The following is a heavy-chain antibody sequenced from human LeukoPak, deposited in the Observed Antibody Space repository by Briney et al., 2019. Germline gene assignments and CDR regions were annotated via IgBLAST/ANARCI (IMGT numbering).Heavy chain of an antibody. D-gene: IGHD3-3*01. CDR3: ARGNYDFWSGYYLDY. J-gene: IGHJ4*02. CDR1: GFTFSSYW. CDR2: INSDGSST. V-gene: IGHV3-74*01. Sequence: PGGSLRLSCAASGFTFSSYWMSWVRQAPGKGLVWVSRINSDGSSTSYADSVKGRFTISRDNAKNTLYLQMNSLRAEDTAVYYCARGNYDFWSGYYLDYWGQGTLVTVSS.